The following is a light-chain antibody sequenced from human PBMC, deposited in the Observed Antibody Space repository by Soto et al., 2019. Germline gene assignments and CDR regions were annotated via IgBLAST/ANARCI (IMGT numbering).Light chain of an antibody. Sequence: EIVLTQSPGTLSFSPGERATLTCRASQSVSSSYLAWFQQKPGQAPRLLIYGASSRATGIPDRFSGSGSGTDFTLTISRLEPGDFAVYYCQQYGNAPFTFGPGT. CDR3: QQYGNAPFT. J-gene: IGKJ3*01. CDR1: QSVSSSY. CDR2: GAS. V-gene: IGKV3-20*01.